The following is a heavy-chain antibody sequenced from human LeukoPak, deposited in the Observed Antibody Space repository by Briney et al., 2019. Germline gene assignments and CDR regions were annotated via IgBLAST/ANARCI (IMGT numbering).Heavy chain of an antibody. J-gene: IGHJ5*02. Sequence: SETLSLKCTVSGGSISSSSYYWGWIRQPPGKGLEWIGSIYYSGSTYYKSSLKSRVTISVDTSKNQFSLKLSSVTAADTAVYYCGRGVTSAVGPKNRFDPWGQGTLVTVSS. CDR3: GRGVTSAVGPKNRFDP. CDR2: IYYSGST. CDR1: GGSISSSSYY. V-gene: IGHV4-39*01. D-gene: IGHD2-15*01.